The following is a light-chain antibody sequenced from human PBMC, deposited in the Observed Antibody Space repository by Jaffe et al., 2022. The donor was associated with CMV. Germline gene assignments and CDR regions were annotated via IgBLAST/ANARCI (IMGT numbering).Light chain of an antibody. CDR1: SRDIGTYKY. CDR2: DVS. Sequence: QSALTQPASVSGSPGQSITISCTGSSRDIGTYKYVFWYQQHPGKAPKLMIYDVSSRPSGVSNRFSGSKSGNTASLTISGLQAEDEADYYCSSYTSSNTYVFGSGTKVTVL. CDR3: SSYTSSNTYV. V-gene: IGLV2-14*03. J-gene: IGLJ1*01.